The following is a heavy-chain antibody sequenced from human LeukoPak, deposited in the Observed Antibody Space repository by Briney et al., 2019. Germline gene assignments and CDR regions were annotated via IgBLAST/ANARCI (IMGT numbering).Heavy chain of an antibody. V-gene: IGHV4-34*01. J-gene: IGHJ2*01. CDR3: ARGIVLVPAAKEYFDL. Sequence: SETLSLTCAVYGGSFSDYYWSWIRQPPGKGLEWIGEINHSGSTNYNPSLKSRVTISVDTSKNQFSLKLSSVTAADTAVYYCARGIVLVPAAKEYFDLWGRGTLATVSS. CDR1: GGSFSDYY. D-gene: IGHD2-2*01. CDR2: INHSGST.